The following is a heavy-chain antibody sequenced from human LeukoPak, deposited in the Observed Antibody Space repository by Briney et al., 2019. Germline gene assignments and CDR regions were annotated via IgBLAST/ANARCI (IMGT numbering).Heavy chain of an antibody. V-gene: IGHV4-31*03. J-gene: IGHJ5*02. D-gene: IGHD3-3*01. CDR2: IYYSGST. Sequence: PSETLSLTCTVSGGSISSGGYYWSWIRQHPGKGLEWIGYIYYSGSTYYNPSLKSRVTISVDTSKNQFSLKLSSVTAADTVVYYCARAMAYYDFWSGYYMYNWFDPWGQGTLVTVSS. CDR3: ARAMAYYDFWSGYYMYNWFDP. CDR1: GGSISSGGYY.